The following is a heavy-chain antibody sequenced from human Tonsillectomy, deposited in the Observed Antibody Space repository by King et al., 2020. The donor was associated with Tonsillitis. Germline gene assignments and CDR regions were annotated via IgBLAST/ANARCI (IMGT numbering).Heavy chain of an antibody. V-gene: IGHV3-11*05. J-gene: IGHJ4*02. CDR2: ISSGSSYI. CDR3: ASLKGESLWFDY. Sequence: VQLVQSGGGLVKPGGSLRLSCAASKFSFSDYYMSWIRQAPGKGLEWISDISSGSSYINYADSVKGRFSISRDNAKNSLYLQMNSLRVADTAVYYCASLKGESLWFDYWGQGTLVTVSS. CDR1: KFSFSDYY. D-gene: IGHD2/OR15-2a*01.